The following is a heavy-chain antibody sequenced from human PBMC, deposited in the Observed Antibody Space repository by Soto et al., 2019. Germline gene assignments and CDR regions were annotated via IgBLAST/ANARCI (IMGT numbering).Heavy chain of an antibody. V-gene: IGHV3-7*04. J-gene: IGHJ4*02. CDR2: IKQDGSEK. D-gene: IGHD6-13*01. Sequence: PGGSLRLSCAASGFTFSSYWMSWVRQAPGKGLEWVANIKQDGSEKYYVDSVKGRFTISRDNAKNSLYLQMNSLRAEDTAVYYCARGGDQYSSSWYDGFDYWGQGTLVTVSS. CDR3: ARGGDQYSSSWYDGFDY. CDR1: GFTFSSYW.